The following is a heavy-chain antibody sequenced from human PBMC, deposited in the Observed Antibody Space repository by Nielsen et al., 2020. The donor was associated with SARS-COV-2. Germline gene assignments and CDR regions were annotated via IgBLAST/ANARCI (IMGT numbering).Heavy chain of an antibody. CDR3: TTDGAQDFWSGYYYYYGMDV. J-gene: IGHJ6*02. CDR1: GFTFSNAW. CDR2: IKCKTDGGTT. V-gene: IGHV3-15*01. Sequence: GESLKISCAASGFTFSNAWMSWVRQAPGKGREWVGRIKCKTDGGTTDYAAHVKGRFTISRDDSKNTLYLQMNSLKTEDKAVYYCTTDGAQDFWSGYYYYYGMDVWGQGTTVTVSS. D-gene: IGHD3-3*01.